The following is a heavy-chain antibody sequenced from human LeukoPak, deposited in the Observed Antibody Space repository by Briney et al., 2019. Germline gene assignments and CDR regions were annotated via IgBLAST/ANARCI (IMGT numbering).Heavy chain of an antibody. Sequence: GGSLRLSCAASGFSFSSYWMTWVRQAPGKGLQWVANIRQDGSERYYVDSVKGRFTISRDNAKNSLYLQMNSLRAEDTAVYYCAELGIPMIGGVWGKGTTVTISS. CDR2: IRQDGSER. CDR3: AELGIPMIGGV. D-gene: IGHD3-10*02. CDR1: GFSFSSYW. J-gene: IGHJ6*04. V-gene: IGHV3-7*01.